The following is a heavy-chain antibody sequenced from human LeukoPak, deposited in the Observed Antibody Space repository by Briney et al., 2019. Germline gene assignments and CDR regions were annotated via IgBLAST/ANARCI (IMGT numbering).Heavy chain of an antibody. V-gene: IGHV1-18*01. CDR2: LSPSHTTR. CDR3: ARDYILALETEDGDGFAI. D-gene: IGHD7-27*01. J-gene: IGHJ3*02. Sequence: ASVKVSCKASGYTFRQYSMSWVRQAPGKGLEWMGWLSPSHTTRVYAQQFQGRVTMTADTNTNTVSMELRSLTSDDTAVYFCARDYILALETEDGDGFAIWGQGTVVSVSS. CDR1: GYTFRQYS.